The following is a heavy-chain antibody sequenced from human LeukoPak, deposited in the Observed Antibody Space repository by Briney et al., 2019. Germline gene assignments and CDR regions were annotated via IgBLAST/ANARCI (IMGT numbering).Heavy chain of an antibody. Sequence: GSLRLSCAASGFTFSSYAMSWVRQAPGKGLEWVSAISGSGGSTYYADSVKGRFTISRDNSKDTLYLQMNSLRAEDTAVYYCAKDRAYGTYFDYWGQGTLVTVSS. CDR3: AKDRAYGTYFDY. CDR2: ISGSGGST. CDR1: GFTFSSYA. D-gene: IGHD2-21*01. J-gene: IGHJ4*02. V-gene: IGHV3-23*01.